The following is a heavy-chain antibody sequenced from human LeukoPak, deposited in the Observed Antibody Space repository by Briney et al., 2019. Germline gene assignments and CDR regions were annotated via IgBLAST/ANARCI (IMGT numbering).Heavy chain of an antibody. CDR2: INHSGST. D-gene: IGHD1-26*01. CDR1: GGSFSGYY. V-gene: IGHV4-34*01. CDR3: ARAWPGWELLRRAATGCWFDP. Sequence: PSETLSLTCAVYGGSFSGYYWSWIRQPPGKGLEWIGEINHSGSTNYNPSLKSRVTISVDTSKNQFSLKLSSVTAADTAVYYCARAWPGWELLRRAATGCWFDPWGQGTLVTVSS. J-gene: IGHJ5*02.